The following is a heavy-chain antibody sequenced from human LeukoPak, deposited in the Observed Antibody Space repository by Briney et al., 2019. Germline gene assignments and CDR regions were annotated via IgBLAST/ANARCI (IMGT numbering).Heavy chain of an antibody. J-gene: IGHJ4*02. Sequence: SETLSLTCTVSGGSITSGGYYWSWIRQHPGKGLEWIGYIYYSGSTYYNPSLKSRITISIDTSKYQFSLTLSSVTAADTAVYYCARDSSGYSLYDSWGQGTLVTVSS. CDR3: ARDSSGYSLYDS. D-gene: IGHD3-22*01. CDR2: IYYSGST. V-gene: IGHV4-31*03. CDR1: GGSITSGGYY.